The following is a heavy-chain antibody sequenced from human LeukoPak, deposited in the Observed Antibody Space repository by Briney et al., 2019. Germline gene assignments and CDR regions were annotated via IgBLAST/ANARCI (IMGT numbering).Heavy chain of an antibody. V-gene: IGHV3-30*18. Sequence: GGSLRLSCAASGFTFSRYGMYWVRQAAGKGLESVALISYDKSHRYYADSVKGRFTISRGNSKNTMYLQMNSLRAEDTAVYYCAKSPDTWNYGFLEYWGQGTLVTVSS. D-gene: IGHD1-7*01. CDR2: ISYDKSHR. CDR1: GFTFSRYG. CDR3: AKSPDTWNYGFLEY. J-gene: IGHJ4*02.